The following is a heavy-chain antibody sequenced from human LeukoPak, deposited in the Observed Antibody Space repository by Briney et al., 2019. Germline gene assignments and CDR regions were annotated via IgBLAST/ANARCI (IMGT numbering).Heavy chain of an antibody. Sequence: ASVKVSCKASGYTFTGYYMHWVRQAPGQGLEWMGRINPNSGGTNYAQKFQGRVTMTRDTSISTAYMELSRLRSDDTAVYYCAREYSYGRSYYYYYGMDVWGQGTTVTVSS. V-gene: IGHV1-2*06. J-gene: IGHJ6*02. CDR2: INPNSGGT. CDR3: AREYSYGRSYYYYYGMDV. D-gene: IGHD5-18*01. CDR1: GYTFTGYY.